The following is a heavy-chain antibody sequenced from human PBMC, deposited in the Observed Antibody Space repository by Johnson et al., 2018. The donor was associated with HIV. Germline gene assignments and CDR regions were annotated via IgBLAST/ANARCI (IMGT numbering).Heavy chain of an antibody. V-gene: IGHV3-30*19. J-gene: IGHJ3*02. D-gene: IGHD3-9*01. CDR3: ASVYYDILTGYYYDAFDI. Sequence: QVQLVESGGGVVQPGRSLRLSCAASGFTFSSYGMHWVRQAPGKGLEWVAVIWYDGSNKYYADSVKGRLTISRDNSKTTLYLQMNSLRAEDTAVYYCASVYYDILTGYYYDAFDIWGQGTMVTVSS. CDR1: GFTFSSYG. CDR2: IWYDGSNK.